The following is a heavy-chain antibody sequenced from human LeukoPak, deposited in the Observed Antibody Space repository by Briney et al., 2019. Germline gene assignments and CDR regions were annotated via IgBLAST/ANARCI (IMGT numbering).Heavy chain of an antibody. Sequence: ASVKVSCKASGYTFTSYGISWVRQAPGQGLEWMGWISAYNGNTNYAQKLQGRVTMTTDTSTSTAYVELRSLRSDDTAVYYCASTSYNWNGLDYWGQGTLVTVSS. V-gene: IGHV1-18*01. CDR3: ASTSYNWNGLDY. CDR2: ISAYNGNT. D-gene: IGHD1-20*01. CDR1: GYTFTSYG. J-gene: IGHJ4*02.